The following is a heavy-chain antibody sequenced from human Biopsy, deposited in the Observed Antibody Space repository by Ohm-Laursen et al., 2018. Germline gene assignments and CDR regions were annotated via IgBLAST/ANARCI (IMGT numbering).Heavy chain of an antibody. CDR1: GFTFSNYG. D-gene: IGHD3-10*01. V-gene: IGHV3-33*01. J-gene: IGHJ6*03. CDR2: IWYDGSNK. CDR3: ARDRYYGSENYFSHYNMDV. Sequence: RSLRLSCAASGFTFSNYGMHWVRQAPGKGLEWLAVIWYDGSNKYYGDSVQGRFTISRDNSKNTLYLHMNSLRAADTAVYYCARDRYYGSENYFSHYNMDVWGQGTTVTVSS.